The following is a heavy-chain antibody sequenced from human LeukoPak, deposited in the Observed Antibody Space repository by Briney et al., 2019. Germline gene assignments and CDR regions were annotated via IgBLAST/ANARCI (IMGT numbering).Heavy chain of an antibody. Sequence: GGSLRLSCAGSGFTFSDYYMSWIRQAPGKGREWVSYISDSGSTVHYADSVKGRFTLSRDNAKKSLYLQMNSLRVEDTAMYYCARTGYCSGGSCHGSYFYYMDVWGKGTTVTVSS. D-gene: IGHD2-15*01. CDR1: GFTFSDYY. CDR2: ISDSGSTV. J-gene: IGHJ6*03. CDR3: ARTGYCSGGSCHGSYFYYMDV. V-gene: IGHV3-11*04.